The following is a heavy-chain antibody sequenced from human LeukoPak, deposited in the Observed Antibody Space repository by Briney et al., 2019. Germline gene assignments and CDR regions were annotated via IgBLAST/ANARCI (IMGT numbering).Heavy chain of an antibody. CDR3: VRRGPAGSSSSGMDV. J-gene: IGHJ6*02. D-gene: IGHD6-6*01. CDR1: GDSVSSNSAA. CDR2: TYYRSKWYN. V-gene: IGHV6-1*01. Sequence: SQTLSLTCALSGDSVSSNSAAWNWIRQSPSRGLEWLGRTYYRSKWYNDYAESVKSRITINPDTSKNQFSLQLNSVTPEDTAVYYRVRRGPAGSSSSGMDVWGQGTTVTVSS.